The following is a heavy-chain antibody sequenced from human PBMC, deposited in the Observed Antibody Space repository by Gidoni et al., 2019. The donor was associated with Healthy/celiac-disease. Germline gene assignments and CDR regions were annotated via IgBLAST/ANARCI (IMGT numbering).Heavy chain of an antibody. CDR2: ISGSGGST. Sequence: EVQLLESGGGLVQPGGSLRLSCAASGFTFSRYAMSWVRQAPGKGLEWVSAISGSGGSTYYADSVKGRFTISRDNSKNTLYLQMNSLRAEDTAVYYCAKDRILGEVREHGYYFDYWGQGTLVTVSS. CDR3: AKDRILGEVREHGYYFDY. J-gene: IGHJ4*02. CDR1: GFTFSRYA. V-gene: IGHV3-23*01. D-gene: IGHD3-10*01.